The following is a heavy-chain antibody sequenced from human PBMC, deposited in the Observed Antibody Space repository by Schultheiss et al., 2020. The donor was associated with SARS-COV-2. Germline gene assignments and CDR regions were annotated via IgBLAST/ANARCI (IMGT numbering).Heavy chain of an antibody. J-gene: IGHJ6*02. CDR1: GYSFSSYR. CDR2: IDPSDSYT. V-gene: IGHV5-10-1*01. CDR3: ASSAIYYYGMDV. Sequence: GESLKISCKGSGYSFSSYRISWVRQMPGKGLEWMGRIDPSDSYTNYSPSFQGHVTISADKSISTAYLQWSSLKASDTAMYYCASSAIYYYGMDVCGQGTTVTVSS. D-gene: IGHD2-21*01.